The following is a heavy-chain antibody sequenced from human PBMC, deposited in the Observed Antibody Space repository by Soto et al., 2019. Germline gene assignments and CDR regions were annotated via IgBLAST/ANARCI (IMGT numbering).Heavy chain of an antibody. CDR3: TTPNCSSSICYGQSTGY. CDR2: IESKAGGEAT. Sequence: EVQLVESGGGLVKPGESLRLSCAASGFSFSNAWMNWVRQAPGKGLEWVGRIESKAGGEATDYAAPVKGRFTISRDDSKDTLYLQMNSRQTEDTAVYYCTTPNCSSSICYGQSTGYWGQGTLVTVSS. D-gene: IGHD2-2*01. CDR1: GFSFSNAW. V-gene: IGHV3-15*04. J-gene: IGHJ4*02.